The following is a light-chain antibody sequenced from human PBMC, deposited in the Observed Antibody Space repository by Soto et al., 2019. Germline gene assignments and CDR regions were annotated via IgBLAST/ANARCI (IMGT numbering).Light chain of an antibody. J-gene: IGKJ4*01. Sequence: IQLTQSASSLSASVGDRVTITGRASQGISSYLGWYRQKPGKAPNLLIYDASTLHSGVPSRFSGGGSGTDFTLTISSLQPEDFATYYCQQVNVYPSTFGGGTKVDI. CDR2: DAS. CDR1: QGISSY. CDR3: QQVNVYPST. V-gene: IGKV1-9*01.